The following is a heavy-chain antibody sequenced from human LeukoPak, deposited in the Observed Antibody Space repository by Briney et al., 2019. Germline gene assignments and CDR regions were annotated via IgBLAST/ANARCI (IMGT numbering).Heavy chain of an antibody. CDR2: IYTSGST. V-gene: IGHV4-4*07. D-gene: IGHD4-11*01. CDR1: GGSISSYY. CDR3: ASSRGYSNYYFDY. J-gene: IGHJ4*02. Sequence: SETLSLTCTVSGGSISSYYWSWIRQPAGKGLEWIGRIYTSGSTNYNPSLKSRVTMSVDTSKNEFSLKLTSVTAADTAVYYCASSRGYSNYYFDYWGQGTLVTVSS.